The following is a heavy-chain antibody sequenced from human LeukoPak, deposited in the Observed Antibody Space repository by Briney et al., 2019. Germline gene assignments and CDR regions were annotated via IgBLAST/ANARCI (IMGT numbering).Heavy chain of an antibody. CDR2: IYYSGST. V-gene: IGHV4-31*03. Sequence: SETLSLTCTVSGGSISSGGYYWSWIRQHPGKGLEWIGYIYYSGSTYYNPSLKSRVTISVDTSKNQFSLKLSSVTAADTAVYYCARVGLGETAFDYWGQGTLVTVSS. CDR3: ARVGLGETAFDY. J-gene: IGHJ4*02. D-gene: IGHD3/OR15-3a*01. CDR1: GGSISSGGYY.